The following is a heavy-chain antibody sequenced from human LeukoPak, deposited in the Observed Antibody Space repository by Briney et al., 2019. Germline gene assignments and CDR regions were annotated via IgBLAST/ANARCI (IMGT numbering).Heavy chain of an antibody. CDR2: ISYTGSA. D-gene: IGHD5-24*01. J-gene: IGHJ4*02. CDR3: ARGRWLQYYFDY. Sequence: PSETLSLTCTVSGGSLSSYYWSWIRQPPGTGLEWIGYISYTGSANYNPSLKSRVSISVDTTKSHFSLRLSSVTAADAAVYYCARGRWLQYYFDYWGQGTLVTVSS. CDR1: GGSLSSYY. V-gene: IGHV4-59*01.